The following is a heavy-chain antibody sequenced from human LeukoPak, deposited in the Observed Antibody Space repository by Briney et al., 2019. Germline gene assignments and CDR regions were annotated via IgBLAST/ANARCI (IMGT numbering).Heavy chain of an antibody. Sequence: PGGSLRLSCVASGFTFSNYWMSWVRQAPGKGLEWVANIKEDGGEKYSVDSVKGRFTISRDNGMNSLYLEMHSLRVEDTALYYCARDKVGTGPTRLDYWGQGALVTVSS. V-gene: IGHV3-7*01. J-gene: IGHJ4*02. CDR1: GFTFSNYW. CDR2: IKEDGGEK. D-gene: IGHD1-26*01. CDR3: ARDKVGTGPTRLDY.